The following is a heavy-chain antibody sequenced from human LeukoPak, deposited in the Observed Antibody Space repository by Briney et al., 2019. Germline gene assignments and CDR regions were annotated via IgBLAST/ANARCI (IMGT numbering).Heavy chain of an antibody. CDR2: IYYSGST. Sequence: SETLSLTCTVSGGSISSSSYYWGWIRQPPGKGLEWIGSIYYSGSTYYNPSLKSRVTISVDTSKNQFSLKLSSVTAADTAVYYCAIPIQAATLWAPVLGYWGQGTLVTVSS. CDR1: GGSISSSSYY. D-gene: IGHD2-15*01. J-gene: IGHJ4*02. V-gene: IGHV4-39*07. CDR3: AIPIQAATLWAPVLGY.